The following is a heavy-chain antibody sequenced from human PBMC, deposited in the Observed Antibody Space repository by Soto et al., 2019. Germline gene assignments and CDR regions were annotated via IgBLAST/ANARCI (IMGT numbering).Heavy chain of an antibody. V-gene: IGHV3-11*01. Sequence: GGSLRLSCAGSGFTFSDYYMTWIRQAPGKGLEWVSYLNTLSSAIYYADSVKGRFTISRDNAKNSLYLQMNSLRAEDTAVYYCARRLQWQLRPLDAWGRGTLVTVSS. CDR1: GFTFSDYY. D-gene: IGHD6-19*01. J-gene: IGHJ5*02. CDR3: ARRLQWQLRPLDA. CDR2: LNTLSSAI.